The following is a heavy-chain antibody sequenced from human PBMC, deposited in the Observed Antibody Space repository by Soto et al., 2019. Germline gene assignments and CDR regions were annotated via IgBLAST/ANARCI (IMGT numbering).Heavy chain of an antibody. Sequence: TSETLSLTCTVSGGSISSYYWGWIRQPPGKGLEWIGNIHYSGSTYYDSSLKSRVTISVDTSKNQFSLKLSSVTAADTAVYYCASQHYYDSSGYYLVYWGQGTLVTFSS. V-gene: IGHV4-59*04. CDR2: IHYSGST. CDR1: GGSISSYY. J-gene: IGHJ4*02. D-gene: IGHD3-22*01. CDR3: ASQHYYDSSGYYLVY.